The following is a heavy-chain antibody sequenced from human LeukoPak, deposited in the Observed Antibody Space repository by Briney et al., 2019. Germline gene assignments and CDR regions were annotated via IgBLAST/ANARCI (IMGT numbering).Heavy chain of an antibody. CDR3: AVVGTNYGDYEAVNY. CDR1: GGSISSGGYY. CDR2: IYYSGTT. Sequence: TLSLTCTVSGGSISSGGYYWSWIRQHPGKGLEWIGYIYYSGTTYYNPSLKSRVTISVDTSKNQFSLKLSSVTAADTAVYYCAVVGTNYGDYEAVNYWGQGTLVTVSS. D-gene: IGHD4-17*01. V-gene: IGHV4-31*03. J-gene: IGHJ4*02.